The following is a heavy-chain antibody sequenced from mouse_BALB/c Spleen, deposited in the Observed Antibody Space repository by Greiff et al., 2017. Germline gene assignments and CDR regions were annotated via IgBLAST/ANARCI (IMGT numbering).Heavy chain of an antibody. V-gene: IGHV1-67*01. D-gene: IGHD2-14*01. J-gene: IGHJ2*01. Sequence: QVHVKQSGPELVRPGVSVKISCKGSGYTFTDYAVHWVKQSHAKSLEWIGVISTYYGNTNYNQKFKGKATMTVDKSSSTAYMELARLTSEDSAIYYCARGDYYRYGDYWGQGTTLTVSS. CDR3: ARGDYYRYGDY. CDR1: GYTFTDYA. CDR2: ISTYYGNT.